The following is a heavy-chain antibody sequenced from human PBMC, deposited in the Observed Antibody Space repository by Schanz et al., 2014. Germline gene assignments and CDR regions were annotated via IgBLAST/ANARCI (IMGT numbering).Heavy chain of an antibody. J-gene: IGHJ6*02. V-gene: IGHV3-23*04. CDR3: AKARRKSNCSGGRCVHYAYYGMDV. CDR1: GFTFSSYA. CDR2: ISGSGGST. Sequence: EVQLVESGGYLVQPGGSLRLSCAASGFTFSSYAMSWVRQAPGKGLEWVSTISGSGGSTYYADSVKGRFTISRDNSKNILYLQMNSLRAEDTAVYYCAKARRKSNCSGGRCVHYAYYGMDVWGQGTTVTVSS. D-gene: IGHD2-15*01.